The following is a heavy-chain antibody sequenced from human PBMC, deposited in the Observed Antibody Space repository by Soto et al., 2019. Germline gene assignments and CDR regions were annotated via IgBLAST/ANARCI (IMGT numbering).Heavy chain of an antibody. V-gene: IGHV3-30*18. CDR2: ISYDGSNK. D-gene: IGHD2-21*02. CDR3: AKSYCGGDCYTDI. CDR1: GFTFSNYG. Sequence: QVQLVESGGGVVQPGRSLRLSCAASGFTFSNYGMHWVRQAPGKGLEWVAVISYDGSNKYYADSVKGRFTISRDNSKNTLYLQMTSLRAEDTAVYYCAKSYCGGDCYTDIWGQGTMVTVSS. J-gene: IGHJ3*02.